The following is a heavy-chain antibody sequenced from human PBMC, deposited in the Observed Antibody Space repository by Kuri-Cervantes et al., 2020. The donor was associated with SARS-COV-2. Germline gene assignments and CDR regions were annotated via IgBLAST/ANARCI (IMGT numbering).Heavy chain of an antibody. Sequence: LSLTCAASGFPFNTYTMNWVRQAPGKGLEWVSSISSSSSYIYYADSVKGRFTISRDNAKNSLYLQMNSLRAEDTAVYYCARAYYDFWSGYYRDAFDIWGQGTMVTVSS. V-gene: IGHV3-21*01. CDR1: GFPFNTYT. J-gene: IGHJ3*02. D-gene: IGHD3-3*01. CDR2: ISSSSSYI. CDR3: ARAYYDFWSGYYRDAFDI.